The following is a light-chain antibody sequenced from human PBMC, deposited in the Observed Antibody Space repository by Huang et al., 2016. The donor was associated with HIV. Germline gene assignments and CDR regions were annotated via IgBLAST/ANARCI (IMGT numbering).Light chain of an antibody. CDR3: QQYGSSPLT. CDR2: GAS. CDR1: QSVTSAY. J-gene: IGKJ4*01. Sequence: EVVLTQSPGTLSLSPGERATLPCRASQSVTSAYLAWSQQKPGQAPRLLIHGASNRATGIPDRFSGSGSGTDFTLTISRLEPEDFAVYYCQQYGSSPLTFGGGTKVEI. V-gene: IGKV3-20*01.